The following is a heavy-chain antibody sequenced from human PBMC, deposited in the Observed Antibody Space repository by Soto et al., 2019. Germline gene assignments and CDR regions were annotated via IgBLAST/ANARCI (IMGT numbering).Heavy chain of an antibody. CDR1: GFTFSSYA. Sequence: PGGSLRLSCAASGFTFSSYAMSWVRQAPGKGLEWVSAISGSGGSTYYADSVKGRFTISRDNSKNTLYLQMNSLRAEDTAVYYCARVFSLLTQTTPALDYWGQGTLGHRLL. D-gene: IGHD3-9*01. V-gene: IGHV3-23*01. CDR3: ARVFSLLTQTTPALDY. CDR2: ISGSGGST. J-gene: IGHJ4*02.